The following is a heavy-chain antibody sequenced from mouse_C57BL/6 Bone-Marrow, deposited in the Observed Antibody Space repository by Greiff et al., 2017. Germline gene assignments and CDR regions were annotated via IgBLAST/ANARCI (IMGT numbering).Heavy chain of an antibody. V-gene: IGHV1-55*01. CDR2: IYPGSGST. CDR3: ASDSYSAYYFDY. CDR1: GYTFTSYW. Sequence: QVQLQQPGAELVKPGASVKMSCKASGYTFTSYWITWVKQRPGQGLEWIGDIYPGSGSTNYNEKFKSKATLTVDTSTSTAYMQLSSLTSEDSAVYYCASDSYSAYYFDYWGQGTTLTVSS. J-gene: IGHJ2*01. D-gene: IGHD2-12*01.